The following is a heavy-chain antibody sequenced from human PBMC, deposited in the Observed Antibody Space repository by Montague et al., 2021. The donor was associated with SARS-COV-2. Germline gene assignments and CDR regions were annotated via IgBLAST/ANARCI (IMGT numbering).Heavy chain of an antibody. Sequence: TLSLTCTVSGGSIRSGNYYWSWIRQPPGKGLEWIGRIYSSGSTNYNPSLQSRVTISVDTSKNQFSLKLSSVTAADTAVYYCARDDGDYTYYYGFDAWGQGTPVTVSS. V-gene: IGHV4-61*02. CDR3: ARDDGDYTYYYGFDA. J-gene: IGHJ6*02. CDR2: IYSSGST. CDR1: GGSIRSGNYY. D-gene: IGHD4-17*01.